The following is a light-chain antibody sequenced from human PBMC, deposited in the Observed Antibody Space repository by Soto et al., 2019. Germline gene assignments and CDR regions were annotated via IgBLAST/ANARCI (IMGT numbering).Light chain of an antibody. CDR1: QTIDNY. CDR2: GAS. V-gene: IGKV1-39*01. CDR3: QQTYTIPFA. Sequence: DLQMTQSPSSLSASVGDRVTITCRPSQTIDNYLNWYQHKPGKAPKLLIYGASTLQSGVSSRFTGSASGTHFTLNIDNLQAEDFATYYCQQTYTIPFAFGQATKLDI. J-gene: IGKJ2*01.